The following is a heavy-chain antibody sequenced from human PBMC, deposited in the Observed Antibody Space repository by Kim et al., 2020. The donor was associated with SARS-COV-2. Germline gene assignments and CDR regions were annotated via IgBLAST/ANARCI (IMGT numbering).Heavy chain of an antibody. V-gene: IGHV3-30*03. CDR3: AGDYDFWSGYYIGPPLFDY. CDR2: ISYDGSNK. Sequence: GGSLRLSCAASGFTFSSYGMHWVRQTPGKGLEWVAVISYDGSNKYYADSVKGRFTISRDNSKNTLYLQMNSLRAEDTAVYYCAGDYDFWSGYYIGPPLFDYWGQGTLVTVSS. J-gene: IGHJ4*02. D-gene: IGHD3-3*01. CDR1: GFTFSSYG.